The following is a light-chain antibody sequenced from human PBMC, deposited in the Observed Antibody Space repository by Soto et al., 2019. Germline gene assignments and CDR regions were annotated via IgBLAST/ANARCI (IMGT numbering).Light chain of an antibody. J-gene: IGKJ2*01. CDR2: GAS. CDR1: ESVSRNY. V-gene: IGKV3-20*01. Sequence: EIVLTQSPGTLSLSPGESATLSCRASESVSRNYLAWYQQEPGQAPRLLLYGASSRATGIPDRFSGSGSGTDFTFAISGLEPEDWGVYYCHQYGLLTRHPFGQGTKLEIK. CDR3: HQYGLLTRHP.